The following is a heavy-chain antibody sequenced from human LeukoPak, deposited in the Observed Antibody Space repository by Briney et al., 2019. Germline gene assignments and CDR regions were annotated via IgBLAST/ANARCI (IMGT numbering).Heavy chain of an antibody. CDR3: AKDRAHYYGSGSYVDY. Sequence: GGSLRLSCAASGFRFDVHDIHWVRQIPGKGLEWVSGISWNGGPARYADSVKGRFTISRDNAKNSLYLQMNSLRAEDTALYYCAKDRAHYYGSGSYVDYWGQGTLVTVSS. J-gene: IGHJ4*02. D-gene: IGHD3-10*01. CDR1: GFRFDVHD. V-gene: IGHV3-20*04. CDR2: ISWNGGPA.